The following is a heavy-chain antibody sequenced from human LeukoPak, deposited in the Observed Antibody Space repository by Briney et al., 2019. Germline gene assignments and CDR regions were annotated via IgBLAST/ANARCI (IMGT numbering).Heavy chain of an antibody. J-gene: IGHJ6*02. CDR2: ISYDGSNK. D-gene: IGHD3-10*01. Sequence: GGSLRLSCAASGFTFSSYATHWVRQAPGKGLEWVAVISYDGSNKYYADSVKGRFTISRDNSKNTLYLQMNSLRAEDTAVYYCARGARGVVDYYGMDVWGQGTTVTVSS. CDR3: ARGARGVVDYYGMDV. CDR1: GFTFSSYA. V-gene: IGHV3-30*04.